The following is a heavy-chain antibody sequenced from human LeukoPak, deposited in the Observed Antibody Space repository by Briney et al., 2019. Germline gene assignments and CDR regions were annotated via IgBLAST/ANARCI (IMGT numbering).Heavy chain of an antibody. CDR3: ATTAHSSPYYFDY. CDR1: GGSISSYY. J-gene: IGHJ4*02. V-gene: IGHV4-59*08. D-gene: IGHD3-22*01. CDR2: IYYSGST. Sequence: PSETLSLTCTVSGGSISSYYWSWIRQPPGKGLEWIGYIYYSGSTNYNPSLKSRVTISVDTSKNQFSLKLSSVTAADTAVYYCATTAHSSPYYFDYWGQGTLVTVSS.